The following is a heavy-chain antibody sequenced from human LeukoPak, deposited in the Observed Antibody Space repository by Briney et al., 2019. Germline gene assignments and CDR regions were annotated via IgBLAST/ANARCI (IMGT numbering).Heavy chain of an antibody. D-gene: IGHD4-17*01. CDR1: GYTFTGYY. V-gene: IGHV1-2*02. J-gene: IGHJ4*02. CDR3: ARERTVTQRPLDY. CDR2: INPNSGGT. Sequence: ASVKVSCKASGYTFTGYYMHWVRQAPGQGLEWMGWINPNSGGTNYAQKFQGGVTMTRDTSISTAYMELSRLRSDDTAVYYCARERTVTQRPLDYWGQGTLVTVSS.